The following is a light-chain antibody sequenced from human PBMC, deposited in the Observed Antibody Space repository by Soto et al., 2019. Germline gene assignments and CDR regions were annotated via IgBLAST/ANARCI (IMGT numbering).Light chain of an antibody. V-gene: IGLV1-51*01. CDR1: SSNIGGNS. CDR2: DDN. CDR3: GSWDSSLRAYV. J-gene: IGLJ1*01. Sequence: QSVRTQPPSVSAAPGQKVTISCSGSSSNIGGNSVSWYQQLPGTAPKLLIYDDNKRPSGIPDRFSGSKSGTSATLGITGFHTADEADYYCGSWDSSLRAYVFGTRTKVT.